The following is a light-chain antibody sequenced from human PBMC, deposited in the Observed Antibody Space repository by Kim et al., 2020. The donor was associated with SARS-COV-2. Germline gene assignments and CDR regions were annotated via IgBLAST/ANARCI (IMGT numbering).Light chain of an antibody. Sequence: VAMGQTARISCGGNNIGSKNVHWYQQKPGQAPILVIYRDDNRPSGIPERFSGSNSGNTATLTISRAQAGDEADYYCQVWDSSTAVVFGGGTQLTVL. CDR1: NIGSKN. J-gene: IGLJ2*01. CDR3: QVWDSSTAVV. CDR2: RDD. V-gene: IGLV3-9*01.